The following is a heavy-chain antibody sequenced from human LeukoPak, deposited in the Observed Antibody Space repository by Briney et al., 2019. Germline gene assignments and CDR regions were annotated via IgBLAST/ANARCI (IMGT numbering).Heavy chain of an antibody. CDR3: ARANSNYVPDY. V-gene: IGHV3-7*01. D-gene: IGHD4-11*01. CDR1: GFSFSNYW. J-gene: IGHJ4*02. CDR2: IKQDESEK. Sequence: GSLRLSCTASGFSFSNYWMSWVRQAPGKGLEWVASIKQDESEKYYVDSVKGRFTISRDNAKNSLYLQMNSLRAEDTAVYYCARANSNYVPDYWGQGTLVTVSS.